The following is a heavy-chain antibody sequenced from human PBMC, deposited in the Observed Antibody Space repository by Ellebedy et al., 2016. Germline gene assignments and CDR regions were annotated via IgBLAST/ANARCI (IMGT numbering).Heavy chain of an antibody. Sequence: GGSLRLSXAASGFTFSSYTMRWVRQAPGKGLEWVANIKKDGSEKYYVDSLKGRFTISRDNAKNSLYLQMNSLRAEDTAVYYCARDFNSPEDYYYYYMDVWGKGTTVTVSS. CDR2: IKKDGSEK. V-gene: IGHV3-7*01. D-gene: IGHD2/OR15-2a*01. CDR1: GFTFSSYT. CDR3: ARDFNSPEDYYYYYMDV. J-gene: IGHJ6*03.